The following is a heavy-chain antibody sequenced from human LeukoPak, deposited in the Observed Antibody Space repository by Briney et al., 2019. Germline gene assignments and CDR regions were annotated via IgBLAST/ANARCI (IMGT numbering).Heavy chain of an antibody. CDR1: AGSISSYY. D-gene: IGHD2-15*01. CDR2: IFTSGDT. CDR3: AREDCRGGACSLGIDS. J-gene: IGHJ4*02. Sequence: SETLSLTCTVSAGSISSYYWSWIRQSAGKGLEWIGRIFTSGDTNYNPSLKSRVTMSVDTSKKQISLKLSSVTAADTAMYYCAREDCRGGACSLGIDSWGQGTLVTVSS. V-gene: IGHV4-4*07.